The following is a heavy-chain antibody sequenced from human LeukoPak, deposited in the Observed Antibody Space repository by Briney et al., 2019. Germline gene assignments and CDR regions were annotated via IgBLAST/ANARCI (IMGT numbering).Heavy chain of an antibody. CDR3: AKDYPECTGTTCSGEAFFDY. CDR1: RFTFSNYA. J-gene: IGHJ4*02. Sequence: GGSLRLSCAASRFTFSNYAMSWVRQAAGKGLEWVSGITSGHSTFYADSVKGRFTISRDNSKNTVYMQMNSLRAVDTAVYYCAKDYPECTGTTCSGEAFFDYWGQGTLVTVSS. CDR2: ITSGHST. V-gene: IGHV3-23*01. D-gene: IGHD2-2*01.